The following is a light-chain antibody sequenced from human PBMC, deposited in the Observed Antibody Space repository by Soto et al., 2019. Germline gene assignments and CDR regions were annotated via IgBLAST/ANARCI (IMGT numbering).Light chain of an antibody. CDR1: SSNIGAGYD. CDR3: QSYDSSLTGWV. J-gene: IGLJ3*02. CDR2: GNN. V-gene: IGLV1-40*01. Sequence: QSAVTQPPAVSGAPGQRVTISCTGSSSNIGAGYDVHWYLQLPGTAPKLLIYGNNNRPSGIPDRFSGSKSGTSASLAITGLQTEDEADYYCQSYDSSLTGWVFGGGTKLTVL.